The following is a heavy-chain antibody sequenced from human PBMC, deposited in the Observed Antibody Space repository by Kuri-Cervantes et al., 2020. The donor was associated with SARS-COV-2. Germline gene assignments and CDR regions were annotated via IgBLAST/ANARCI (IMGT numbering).Heavy chain of an antibody. CDR3: VGIWSNYRFDY. CDR1: GYSISSGYY. Sequence: GSLRLSCAVSGYSISSGYYWGWIRQPPGKGLEWIGYIYHSGSTYYNPSLKSRVTISVDRSKNQFSLKLTSVTAADTAVYFCVGIWSNYRFDYWGQGTLVTVSS. D-gene: IGHD3-3*01. V-gene: IGHV4-38-2*01. CDR2: IYHSGST. J-gene: IGHJ4*02.